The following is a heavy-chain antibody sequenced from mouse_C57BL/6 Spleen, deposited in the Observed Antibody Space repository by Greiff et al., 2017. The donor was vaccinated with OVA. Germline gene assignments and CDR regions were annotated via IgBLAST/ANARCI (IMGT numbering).Heavy chain of an antibody. CDR3: ARRSWALYYFDY. J-gene: IGHJ2*01. CDR1: GYTFTDYY. D-gene: IGHD4-1*01. CDR2: INPYNGGT. Sequence: VQLKESGPVLVKPGASVKMSCKASGYTFTDYYMNWVKQSHGKSLEWIGVINPYNGGTSYNQKFKGKATLTVDKSSSTAYMELNSLTSEDSAVYYCARRSWALYYFDYWGQGTTLTVSS. V-gene: IGHV1-19*01.